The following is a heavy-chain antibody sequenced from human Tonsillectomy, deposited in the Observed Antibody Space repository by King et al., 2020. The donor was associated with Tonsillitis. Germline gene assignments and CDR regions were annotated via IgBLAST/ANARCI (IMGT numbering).Heavy chain of an antibody. CDR3: ARDPLQDGYGGYFDY. CDR1: GFTFSSYA. V-gene: IGHV3-30-3*01. Sequence: VQLVESGGGVVQPGGSLRLSCAASGFTFSSYAMHWVRQAPGKGLEWVAVISYDGSNKYYADSVKGRFTISRDNSKNTLYLQMNSLRAEDTAVYYCARDPLQDGYGGYFDYWGQGTLVTVSS. J-gene: IGHJ4*02. CDR2: ISYDGSNK. D-gene: IGHD4/OR15-4a*01.